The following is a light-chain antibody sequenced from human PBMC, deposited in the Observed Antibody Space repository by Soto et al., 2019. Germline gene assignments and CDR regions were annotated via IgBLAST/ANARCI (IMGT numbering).Light chain of an antibody. Sequence: QSALTKPASVSGSPGQSITISCTGTSSDVGNYNLVSWYQQHPGKAPKLMIYEGSKRPSGVSNRFSGSKSGNTASLTISGLQAEDEADYNCCSYAGSSTWVFGGGTKLTVL. V-gene: IGLV2-23*01. J-gene: IGLJ3*02. CDR3: CSYAGSSTWV. CDR1: SSDVGNYNL. CDR2: EGS.